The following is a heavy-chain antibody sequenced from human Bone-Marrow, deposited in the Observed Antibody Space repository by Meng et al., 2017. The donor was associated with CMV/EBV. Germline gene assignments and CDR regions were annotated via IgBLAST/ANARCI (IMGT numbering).Heavy chain of an antibody. D-gene: IGHD4-17*01. CDR3: ARTTVTTGGWFEP. CDR1: GGSISSDDYY. CDR2: IYYSGNT. V-gene: IGHV4-30-4*08. Sequence: SETLSLTCTVSGGSISSDDYYWSWIRQPPGKGLEWIGYIYYSGNTYYNPSLKSRLTISVDTSKNQFSLKLNSVTAADTALYYCARTTVTTGGWFEPWGQGTLVTVSS. J-gene: IGHJ5*02.